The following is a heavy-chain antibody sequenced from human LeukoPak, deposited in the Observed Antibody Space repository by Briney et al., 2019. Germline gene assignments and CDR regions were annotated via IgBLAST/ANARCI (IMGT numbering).Heavy chain of an antibody. J-gene: IGHJ4*02. CDR3: ARGYGGNSADY. D-gene: IGHD4-23*01. V-gene: IGHV3-48*01. CDR2: ISSSSTI. Sequence: GGSLRLSCAASGFTFSSYSMNWVRQAPGKGLEWVSYISSSSTIYYADSVKGRFTISRDNAKNSLYLQMNSLRAEDTAVYYRARGYGGNSADYWGQGTLVTVSS. CDR1: GFTFSSYS.